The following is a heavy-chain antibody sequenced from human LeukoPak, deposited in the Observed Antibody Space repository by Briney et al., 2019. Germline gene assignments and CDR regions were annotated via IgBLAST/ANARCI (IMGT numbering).Heavy chain of an antibody. J-gene: IGHJ4*02. CDR1: GGSISSSSYY. CDR3: ARQGRLGSGSFNY. CDR2: IYYSGST. Sequence: KPSETLSLTCTVSGGSISSSSYYWGWIRQPPGMGLEWIGSIYYSGSTYYNPSLKSRVTISVDTSKNQSSLKLSSVTAADTAVYYCARQGRLGSGSFNYWGQGTLVTVSS. V-gene: IGHV4-39*01. D-gene: IGHD3-10*01.